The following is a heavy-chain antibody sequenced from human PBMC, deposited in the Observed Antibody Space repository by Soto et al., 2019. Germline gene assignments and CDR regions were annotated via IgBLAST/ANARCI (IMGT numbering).Heavy chain of an antibody. Sequence: ALVKVSCKASGYTFTSYAMHWVRQAPGQRLEWMGWINAGNGNTEYSQKFQGRVTITRDTSASTAYMELSSLRSEDTAVYYCASVVGWYYYYGMDVWGQGTTVTVSS. CDR2: INAGNGNT. CDR1: GYTFTSYA. V-gene: IGHV1-3*01. CDR3: ASVVGWYYYYGMDV. J-gene: IGHJ6*02. D-gene: IGHD6-19*01.